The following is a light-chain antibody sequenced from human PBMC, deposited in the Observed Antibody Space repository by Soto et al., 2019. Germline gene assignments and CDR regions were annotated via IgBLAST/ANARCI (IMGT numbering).Light chain of an antibody. CDR3: QHYNSYSGA. V-gene: IGKV1-5*03. CDR1: QTISSW. CDR2: KAS. J-gene: IGKJ1*01. Sequence: DIQMTQSPSTLSGSVGDRVTITCRASQTISSWLAWYQQKPGKAPKLLIYKASTLKSGVPSRFSGSGSGTEFTLTISSLQPDDFATYYYQHYNSYSGACGQGTKVYI.